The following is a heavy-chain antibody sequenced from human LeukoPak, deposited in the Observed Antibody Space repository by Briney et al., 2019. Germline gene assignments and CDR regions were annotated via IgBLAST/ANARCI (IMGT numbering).Heavy chain of an antibody. CDR2: MNPNSGNT. CDR3: ARGLYSSGLGYY. V-gene: IGHV1-8*01. J-gene: IGHJ4*02. D-gene: IGHD6-19*01. Sequence: ASVKVSCKASGYTFTNYDINWVRQASGQGLEWMGWMNPNSGNTGYAQNFQGRVTLTTNTSISTAYMKLSSLISEDTAVYYCARGLYSSGLGYYWGQGTLVTVSS. CDR1: GYTFTNYD.